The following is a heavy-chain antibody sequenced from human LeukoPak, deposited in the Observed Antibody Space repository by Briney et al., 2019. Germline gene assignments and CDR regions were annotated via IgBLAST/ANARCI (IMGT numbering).Heavy chain of an antibody. CDR3: AKDRQVGESNYVNNWFDP. D-gene: IGHD4-11*01. CDR1: GFTFSSYG. V-gene: IGHV3-30*02. Sequence: PGGSLRLSCAASGFTFSSYGMHWVRQAPGKGLEWVAFIRYDGSNKYYADSVKGRFTISRDNSKNTLYLQMNSLRAEDTAVYYCAKDRQVGESNYVNNWFDPWGQGTLVTVSS. J-gene: IGHJ5*02. CDR2: IRYDGSNK.